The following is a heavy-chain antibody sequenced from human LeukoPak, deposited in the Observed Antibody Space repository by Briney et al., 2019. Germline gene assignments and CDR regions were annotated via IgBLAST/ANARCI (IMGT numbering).Heavy chain of an antibody. Sequence: GGSLRLSCAASGLTVSSNYMSCVRQAPGKGLEWASNIFSDGSTYYADSVKGRFTISRDYSKNTLFLQMNSLRAEDTAVYYCAWAPTTVIPEYWGQGTLVTVSS. V-gene: IGHV3-53*01. J-gene: IGHJ4*02. CDR2: IFSDGST. CDR3: AWAPTTVIPEY. D-gene: IGHD4-17*01. CDR1: GLTVSSNY.